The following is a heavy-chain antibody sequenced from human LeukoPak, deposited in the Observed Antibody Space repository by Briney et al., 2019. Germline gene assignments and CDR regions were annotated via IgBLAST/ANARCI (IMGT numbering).Heavy chain of an antibody. CDR1: GFTFSSAW. D-gene: IGHD1-7*01. Sequence: GGSLRLSCAASGFTFSSAWMSWVRQTPGKGLESVALIKSKNDGGTTDYAAPVKGRFTISRDDSKNTLYLQMNNLKIEDTAVYFCITDLSNENYPFDFWGQGTLVTVSS. CDR3: ITDLSNENYPFDF. V-gene: IGHV3-15*01. CDR2: IKSKNDGGTT. J-gene: IGHJ4*02.